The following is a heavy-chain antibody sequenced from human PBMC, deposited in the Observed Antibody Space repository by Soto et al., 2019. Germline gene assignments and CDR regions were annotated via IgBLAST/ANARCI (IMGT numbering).Heavy chain of an antibody. CDR3: AKKGYKTENYYYYYMDV. Sequence: GGSLRLSCAASGFTFSSYAMSWVRQAPGKGLEWVSAISGSGGSTYYADSVKGRFTISRDNSKNTLYLQMNSLRAEDTAVYYCAKKGYKTENYYYYYMDVWGKGTTVTVSS. J-gene: IGHJ6*03. D-gene: IGHD1-1*01. CDR2: ISGSGGST. V-gene: IGHV3-23*01. CDR1: GFTFSSYA.